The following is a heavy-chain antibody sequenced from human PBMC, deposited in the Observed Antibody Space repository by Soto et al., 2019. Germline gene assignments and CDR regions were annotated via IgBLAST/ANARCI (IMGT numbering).Heavy chain of an antibody. CDR3: AKAFYDYGPSDAFDI. Sequence: EVQLVESGGGLVQPGRSLRLSCAASGFTFDDYAMHWVRQAPGKGLEWVSGISWNSGSIGYADSVKGRFTISRDNAKNPLYLQMTSLRAEDTALYYCAKAFYDYGPSDAFDIWGQGTMVTVSS. D-gene: IGHD4-17*01. J-gene: IGHJ3*02. CDR2: ISWNSGSI. V-gene: IGHV3-9*01. CDR1: GFTFDDYA.